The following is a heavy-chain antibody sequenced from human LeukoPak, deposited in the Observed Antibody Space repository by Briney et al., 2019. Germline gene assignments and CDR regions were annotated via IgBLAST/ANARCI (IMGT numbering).Heavy chain of an antibody. CDR1: GGSFSGYY. J-gene: IGHJ4*02. CDR2: INHSGST. D-gene: IGHD3-22*01. CDR3: AMPSYYYDSSGYYPHLDY. V-gene: IGHV4-34*01. Sequence: SETLSLTCAVYGGSFSGYYWSWMRQPPGKGLEWIGEINHSGSTNYNPSLKSRVTISVDTSKNQFSLKLSSVPAADTAVYYCAMPSYYYDSSGYYPHLDYWGQGTLVTVSS.